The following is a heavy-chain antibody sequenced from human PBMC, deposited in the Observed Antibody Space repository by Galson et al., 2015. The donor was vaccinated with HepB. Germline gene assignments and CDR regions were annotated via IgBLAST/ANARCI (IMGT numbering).Heavy chain of an antibody. D-gene: IGHD3-3*01. CDR1: GGSFSGYY. Sequence: LSLTCAVYGGSFSGYYWSWIRQPPGKGLEWIGEINHSGSTNYNPSLKSRVTISVDTSKNQFSLKLSSVTAADTAVYYCARGLMVFGVFIRTYYYYGMDVWGQGTTVTVSS. CDR3: ARGLMVFGVFIRTYYYYGMDV. CDR2: INHSGST. J-gene: IGHJ6*02. V-gene: IGHV4-34*01.